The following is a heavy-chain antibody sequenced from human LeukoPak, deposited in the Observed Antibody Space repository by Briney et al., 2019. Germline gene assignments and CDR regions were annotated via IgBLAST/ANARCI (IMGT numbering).Heavy chain of an antibody. J-gene: IGHJ3*02. CDR3: ATANSGPDI. CDR1: GFTFSSYW. Sequence: GGSLRLSCAASGFTFSSYWMHWVRQAPGKGLVWVTRISADGSYTLYADSVKGRFTIFRDNAKNTLYLQMNSLRAEDTAVYYCATANSGPDIWGQGTTVTVSS. V-gene: IGHV3-74*01. D-gene: IGHD1-1*01. CDR2: ISADGSYT.